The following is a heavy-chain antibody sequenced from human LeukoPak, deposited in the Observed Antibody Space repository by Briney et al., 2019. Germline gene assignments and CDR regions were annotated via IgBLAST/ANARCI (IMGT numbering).Heavy chain of an antibody. CDR2: IDPTGGDT. J-gene: IGHJ5*01. CDR3: ARDDXGTRRGWFEH. CDR1: GYTFTSNY. V-gene: IGHV1-46*01. Sequence: GAXVKVXCXAFGYTFTSNYMHWVRQAPGQGPEWMGLIDPTGGDTTYAPKFQDRVTLTRDTSTSTVYLGLSRLRSDDTAVYYCARDDXGTRRGWFEHWGQGTLVTVSS.